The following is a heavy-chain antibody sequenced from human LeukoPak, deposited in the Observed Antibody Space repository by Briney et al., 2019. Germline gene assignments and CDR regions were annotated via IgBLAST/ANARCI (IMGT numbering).Heavy chain of an antibody. Sequence: SETLSLTCTVSGGSISSSSYYWGWVRQPPGKGLEWIGSIYYSGSTYYNPSLKSRVTISVDTSKNQFSLKLSSVTAADTAVYYCARDEWTGDHKKAYYYESRRKIWFDPWGQGTLVTVSS. CDR3: ARDEWTGDHKKAYYYESRRKIWFDP. D-gene: IGHD3-22*01. CDR1: GGSISSSSYY. V-gene: IGHV4-39*07. CDR2: IYYSGST. J-gene: IGHJ5*02.